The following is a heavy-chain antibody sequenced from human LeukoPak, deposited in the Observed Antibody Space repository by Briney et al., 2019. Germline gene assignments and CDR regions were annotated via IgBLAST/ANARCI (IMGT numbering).Heavy chain of an antibody. D-gene: IGHD7-27*01. CDR1: GFTFSSYE. Sequence: GESLRLSCAASGFTFSSYEMNWVRQAPGKGLEWVSYISSSGSTIYYADSVKGRFTISRDNAKNSLYLQMNSLRAEDTAVYYCARDIWDGHWGYSDYWGQGTLVTVYS. V-gene: IGHV3-48*03. CDR3: ARDIWDGHWGYSDY. J-gene: IGHJ4*02. CDR2: ISSSGSTI.